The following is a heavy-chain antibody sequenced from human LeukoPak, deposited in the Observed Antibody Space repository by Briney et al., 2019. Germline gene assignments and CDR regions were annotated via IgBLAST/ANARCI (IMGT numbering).Heavy chain of an antibody. J-gene: IGHJ3*02. CDR3: ARWDAYCSGGTCYFGGFAFDI. Sequence: GGSLRLSCAASGFTFSSYAMSWVRQAPGKGLEWVASIKQDGSVKHFLDSVKGRFTISRDNAKNSLYLQMNSLRAEDTAVYYCARWDAYCSGGTCYFGGFAFDIWGQGTMVTVSS. D-gene: IGHD2-15*01. CDR2: IKQDGSVK. V-gene: IGHV3-7*01. CDR1: GFTFSSYA.